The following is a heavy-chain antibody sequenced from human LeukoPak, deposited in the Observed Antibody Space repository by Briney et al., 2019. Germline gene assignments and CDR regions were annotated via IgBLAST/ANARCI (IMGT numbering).Heavy chain of an antibody. J-gene: IGHJ5*02. CDR2: MNPNSGNT. V-gene: IGHV1-8*02. D-gene: IGHD6-6*01. CDR3: TIGKLASRRGSWFDP. CDR1: GYTFTNYD. Sequence: ASVKVSFKTSGYTFTNYDINWVRQATGQGLEWMGWMNPNSGNTGYAQKFQGRVTMTRNTSISTAYMDLSSLTSEDTAVYYCTIGKLASRRGSWFDPWGQGTLVTVSS.